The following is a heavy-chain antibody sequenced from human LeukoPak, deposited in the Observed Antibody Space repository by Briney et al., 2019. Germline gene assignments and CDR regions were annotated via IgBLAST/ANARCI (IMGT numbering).Heavy chain of an antibody. CDR3: AKELDHDSSVYAPTDY. Sequence: GGALRLSCVESVFTLSNYGMHWLRQNPGQGLEWVSFIWKDGSNKIYVDSGKGRFTISRDNSKNMVYLQMNSLRDADTAGYYCAKELDHDSSVYAPTDYWGQGTLVTVSS. J-gene: IGHJ4*02. CDR2: IWKDGSNK. V-gene: IGHV3-30*02. D-gene: IGHD3-22*01. CDR1: VFTLSNYG.